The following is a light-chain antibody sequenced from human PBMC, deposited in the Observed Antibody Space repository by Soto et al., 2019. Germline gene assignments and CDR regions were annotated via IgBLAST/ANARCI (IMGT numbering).Light chain of an antibody. CDR1: QDITNY. Sequence: DIQMTQSPSSLSASVGDRVTIICQASQDITNYLNWYQQKPVKAPKLLIYDASNLETGVPSRFSGSGSGTHFSFTISSLQPEDIATYYCQQFDNVPFTFGQGTRLEMK. CDR3: QQFDNVPFT. V-gene: IGKV1-33*01. J-gene: IGKJ5*01. CDR2: DAS.